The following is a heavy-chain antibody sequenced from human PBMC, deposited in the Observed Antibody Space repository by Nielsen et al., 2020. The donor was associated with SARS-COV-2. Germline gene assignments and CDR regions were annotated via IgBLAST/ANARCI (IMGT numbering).Heavy chain of an antibody. J-gene: IGHJ5*02. CDR3: ARDYGENYGDYKDENWFDP. V-gene: IGHV1-2*06. Sequence: ASVKVPCKASGYTFTGDYMHWVRQAPGQGLEWMGRINPNSGGTNYAQKFQGRVTMTRDTSISTAYMELSRLRSDDTAVYYCARDYGENYGDYKDENWFDPWGQGTLVTVSS. CDR2: INPNSGGT. D-gene: IGHD4-17*01. CDR1: GYTFTGDY.